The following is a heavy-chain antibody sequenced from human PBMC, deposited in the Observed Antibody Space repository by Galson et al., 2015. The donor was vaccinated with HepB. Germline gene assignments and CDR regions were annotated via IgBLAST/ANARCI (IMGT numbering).Heavy chain of an antibody. D-gene: IGHD6-19*01. Sequence: SVKVSCKASGYTFTSYGISWVRQAPGQGLEWMGWISAYNGNTNYAQKFQGRVTMTTDTSASTAYMELSSLRSEDTAVYYCARVWAPGYSSGWLDYWGQGTLVTVSS. CDR1: GYTFTSYG. CDR2: ISAYNGNT. V-gene: IGHV1-18*01. J-gene: IGHJ4*02. CDR3: ARVWAPGYSSGWLDY.